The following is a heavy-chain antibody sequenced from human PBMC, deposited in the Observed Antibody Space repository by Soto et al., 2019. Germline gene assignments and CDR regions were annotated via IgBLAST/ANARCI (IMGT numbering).Heavy chain of an antibody. J-gene: IGHJ4*02. D-gene: IGHD5-12*01. V-gene: IGHV4-31*03. CDR2: IYYSGST. CDR3: ASGGSDSGYDLFDY. CDR1: GGSISSGGYY. Sequence: SETLSLTCTVSGGSISSGGYYWSWIRQHPGKGLEWIGYIYYSGSTYYNPSLKSRVTISVDTSKNQFSLKLSSVTAADTAVYYCASGGSDSGYDLFDYWGQGTLVTVS.